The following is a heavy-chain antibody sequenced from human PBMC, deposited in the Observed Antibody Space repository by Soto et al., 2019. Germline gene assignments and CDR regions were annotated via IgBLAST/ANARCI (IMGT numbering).Heavy chain of an antibody. J-gene: IGHJ5*02. D-gene: IGHD4-17*01. CDR3: ARNGVYSLGS. Sequence: QVQLQESGPGLVKPSGTLSLTCAVSGGSISSDNWWNWVRQPPGQGLEWIGEVYRSGSTNYDPSLKSRVTISIDMCKNQCSLSLTSVTAADTAMYYCARNGVYSLGSWGQGTLVTVSS. V-gene: IGHV4-4*02. CDR2: VYRSGST. CDR1: GGSISSDNW.